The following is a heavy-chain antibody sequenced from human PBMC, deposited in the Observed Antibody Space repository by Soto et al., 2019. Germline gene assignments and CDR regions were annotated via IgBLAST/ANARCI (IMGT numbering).Heavy chain of an antibody. CDR2: ISWNSGSI. CDR1: GFTFDDYA. V-gene: IGHV3-9*01. CDR3: AKVYCSSTSCPSPFDY. Sequence: GGSLRLSCAASGFTFDDYAMHWVRQAPGKGLEWVSGISWNSGSIGCADSVKGRFTISRDNAKNSLYLQMNSLRAEDTALYYCAKVYCSSTSCPSPFDYWGQGTLVTVSS. J-gene: IGHJ4*02. D-gene: IGHD2-2*01.